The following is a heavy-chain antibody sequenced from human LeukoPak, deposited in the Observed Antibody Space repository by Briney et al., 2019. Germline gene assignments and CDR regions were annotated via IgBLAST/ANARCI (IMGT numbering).Heavy chain of an antibody. D-gene: IGHD3-22*01. J-gene: IGHJ4*02. CDR3: ARGSYYYDSSGYYKHRYFDY. CDR1: GGSFSGYY. CDR2: INHSGST. V-gene: IGHV4-34*01. Sequence: SETLSLTCAVYGGSFSGYYWSWIRQPPGKGLEWIGEINHSGSTNYNPSLKSRVTISVDTSKNQFSLKLSSVTAADTAVYYCARGSYYYDSSGYYKHRYFDYWGQGTLVTVSS.